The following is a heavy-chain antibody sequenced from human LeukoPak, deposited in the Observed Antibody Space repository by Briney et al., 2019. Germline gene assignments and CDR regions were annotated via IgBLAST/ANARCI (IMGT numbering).Heavy chain of an antibody. J-gene: IGHJ6*02. Sequence: ASVKVSCKVSGYTLTELSMHWMRQAPGKGLEWMGGFDPEDGETIYAQKFQGRVTMTEDTSTDTAYMELSSLRSEDTAVYYCATVEPTDFANSYYYGMDVWGQGTTVTVSS. CDR2: FDPEDGET. D-gene: IGHD1-14*01. CDR1: GYTLTELS. CDR3: ATVEPTDFANSYYYGMDV. V-gene: IGHV1-24*01.